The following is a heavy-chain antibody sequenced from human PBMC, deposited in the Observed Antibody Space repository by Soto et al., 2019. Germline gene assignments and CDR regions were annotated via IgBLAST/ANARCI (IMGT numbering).Heavy chain of an antibody. CDR2: ISWNSASI. J-gene: IGHJ4*02. V-gene: IGHV3-9*01. D-gene: IGHD2-8*02. CDR1: GFTFDDFA. CDR3: AKGPGLVASSGSPAS. Sequence: EVQLVESGGGLVQPGRSLRLSCAASGFTFDDFAMHWVRQPPGKGLEWVSGISWNSASIVYADSVKGRFTISRDNAKNSLYLQLDSLGVEDTAFYYCAKGPGLVASSGSPASGGQGTLVSVSS.